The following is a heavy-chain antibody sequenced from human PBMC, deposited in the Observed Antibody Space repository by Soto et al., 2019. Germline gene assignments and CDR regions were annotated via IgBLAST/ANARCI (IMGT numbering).Heavy chain of an antibody. V-gene: IGHV4-39*07. CDR2: INHSGST. CDR3: ARASIAARRFDY. CDR1: GGSVSSSSYY. J-gene: IGHJ4*02. D-gene: IGHD6-6*01. Sequence: SEALSLTCAVSGGSVSSSSYYWGWVRQPPGKGLEWIGSINHSGSTNYNPSLESRVTISVDTSKNQFSLKLSSVTAADTAVYYCARASIAARRFDYWGQGTLVTVSS.